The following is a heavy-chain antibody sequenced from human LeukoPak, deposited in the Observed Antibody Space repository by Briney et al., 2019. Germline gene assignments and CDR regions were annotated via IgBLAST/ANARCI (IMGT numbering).Heavy chain of an antibody. CDR3: VTDYGGSSGAFDI. D-gene: IGHD4-23*01. Sequence: GESLRLSCTGSVFTLSSYAMNWVRRAPGQGLERVSSISSSSSDIYYTDSVKGRFTISRDNDKNSLYLQMNSLRAEDAAVYYCVTDYGGSSGAFDIWGQGTMVTVSS. CDR1: VFTLSSYA. V-gene: IGHV3-21*01. J-gene: IGHJ3*02. CDR2: ISSSSSDI.